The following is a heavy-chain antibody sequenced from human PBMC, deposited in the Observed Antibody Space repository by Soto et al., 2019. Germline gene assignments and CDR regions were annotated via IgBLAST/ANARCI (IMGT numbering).Heavy chain of an antibody. CDR1: GFTFSSYS. D-gene: IGHD4-17*01. CDR2: ISSSSNTI. CDR3: APSWDSGDYDTPSAIGYYFDY. V-gene: IGHV3-48*02. J-gene: IGHJ4*02. Sequence: GGSLRLSCAASGFTFSSYSMNWVRQAPGKGLEWVSYISSSSNTIYYADSVKGRFTISRDNAKNSLYLQMNSLRDEDTAVYYCAPSWDSGDYDTPSAIGYYFDYWGQGTLVTVSS.